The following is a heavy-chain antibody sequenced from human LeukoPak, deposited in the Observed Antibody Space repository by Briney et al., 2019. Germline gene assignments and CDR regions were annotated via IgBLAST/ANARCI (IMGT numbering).Heavy chain of an antibody. CDR1: GFTFSSYA. Sequence: SGGSLRLSCAASGFTFSSYAMHWVRQAPGKGLEWVAVISYDGSNKYYADSVKGRFTISRDNSKNTLYLQMNSLRAEDTAVYYCARHGTRGYSVFDYWGQGTLVTVSS. CDR3: ARHGTRGYSVFDY. D-gene: IGHD2-15*01. CDR2: ISYDGSNK. V-gene: IGHV3-30-3*01. J-gene: IGHJ4*02.